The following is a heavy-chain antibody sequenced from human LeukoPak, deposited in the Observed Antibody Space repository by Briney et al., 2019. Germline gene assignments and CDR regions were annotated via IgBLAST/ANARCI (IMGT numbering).Heavy chain of an antibody. Sequence: GSLRLSCAASGFTFSSYAMHWVRQAPGKGLEWVAVISYDGSNKYYADSVKGRFTISRDNSKNTLYLQMNSLRAEDTAVYYCARDGTDNWNPEYFQHWGQGTLVTASS. V-gene: IGHV3-30-3*01. D-gene: IGHD1-20*01. CDR3: ARDGTDNWNPEYFQH. CDR1: GFTFSSYA. J-gene: IGHJ1*01. CDR2: ISYDGSNK.